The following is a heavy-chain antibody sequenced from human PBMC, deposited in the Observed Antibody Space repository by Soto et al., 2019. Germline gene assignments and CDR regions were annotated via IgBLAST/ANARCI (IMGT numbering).Heavy chain of an antibody. J-gene: IGHJ4*02. V-gene: IGHV3-33*01. Sequence: PGGSLILSCAASGFTFSSYGMHWVRQAPGKGLEWVAVIWYDGSNKYYADSVKGRFTISRDNSKNTLYLQMNSLRAEDTAVYYCARGLRYFDWSQDYWGQGTLVTGSS. CDR3: ARGLRYFDWSQDY. CDR2: IWYDGSNK. D-gene: IGHD3-9*01. CDR1: GFTFSSYG.